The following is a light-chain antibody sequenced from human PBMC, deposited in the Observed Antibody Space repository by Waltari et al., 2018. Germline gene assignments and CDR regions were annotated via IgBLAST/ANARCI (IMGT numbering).Light chain of an antibody. V-gene: IGLV2-23*02. CDR1: SSDVGTYNL. CDR2: GVS. J-gene: IGLJ1*01. Sequence: QSALTQPASVSGSPGQSLTIPCTGTSSDVGTYNLFSWYQQHPDKAPKLMIYGVSKRPSGVSNRFSGSKSGNTASLTISGRQAEDEADYYCCSYAGTSYVFGTGTKVTVL. CDR3: CSYAGTSYV.